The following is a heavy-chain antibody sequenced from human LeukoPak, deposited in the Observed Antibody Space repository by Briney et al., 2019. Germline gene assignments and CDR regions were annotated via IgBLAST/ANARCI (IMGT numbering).Heavy chain of an antibody. V-gene: IGHV3-48*03. Sequence: GGSLRLSCAASGFTFSSYEMNCVRQAPGKGLEWVSYISSSGDTMYYADSVRGRFTISRDNAKNSLYLQMNSLRAEDTAVYYCARALVVYYYMDVWGQGTTVTVSS. CDR3: ARALVVYYYMDV. CDR1: GFTFSSYE. CDR2: ISSSGDTM. J-gene: IGHJ6*02. D-gene: IGHD2-15*01.